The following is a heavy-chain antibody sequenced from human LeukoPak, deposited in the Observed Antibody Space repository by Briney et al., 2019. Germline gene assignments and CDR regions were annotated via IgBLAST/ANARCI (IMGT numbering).Heavy chain of an antibody. J-gene: IGHJ4*02. CDR2: INHSGST. CDR3: ARREQQLVNFDY. CDR1: GGSFSGYY. D-gene: IGHD6-13*01. V-gene: IGHV4-34*01. Sequence: TSETLSLTCAVYGGSFSGYYWSWIRQPPRKGLEWIGEINHSGSTNYNPSLKSRVTISVDTSKNQFSLKLSSVTAADTAVYYCARREQQLVNFDYWGQGTLVTVSS.